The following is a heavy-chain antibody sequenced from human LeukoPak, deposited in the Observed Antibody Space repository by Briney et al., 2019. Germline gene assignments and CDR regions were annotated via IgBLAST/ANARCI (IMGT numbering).Heavy chain of an antibody. CDR1: GGSISSGNYY. D-gene: IGHD3-22*01. V-gene: IGHV4-61*02. Sequence: SETLSLTCTVSGGSISSGNYYWGWIRQPAGKGLEWIGRIYTSGSTNYNPSLKSRVTMLVDTSKNQFSLKLSSVTAADTAVYYCARGLYYDSSGYYYGWFDPWGQGTLVTVSS. CDR2: IYTSGST. CDR3: ARGLYYDSSGYYYGWFDP. J-gene: IGHJ5*02.